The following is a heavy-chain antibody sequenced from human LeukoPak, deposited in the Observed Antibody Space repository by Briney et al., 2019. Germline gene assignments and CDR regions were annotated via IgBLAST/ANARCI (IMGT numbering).Heavy chain of an antibody. CDR3: AKANDGSGFLNDAYDI. D-gene: IGHD3-22*01. V-gene: IGHV3-9*01. J-gene: IGHJ3*02. Sequence: GGSLGLSGEGSGFTFEDFAMHWVRQTPGKGPEWVSGITWNSRKIDYADSVKGRFTISRDNAKKSVYLQMNSLRPGDTAFYYCAKANDGSGFLNDAYDIWGQGTKVTVSS. CDR2: ITWNSRKI. CDR1: GFTFEDFA.